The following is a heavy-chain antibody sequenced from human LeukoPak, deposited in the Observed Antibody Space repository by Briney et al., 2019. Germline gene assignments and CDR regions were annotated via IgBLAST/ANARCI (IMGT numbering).Heavy chain of an antibody. CDR3: ARGGSGYGDYYYFYGLDV. CDR1: GFTFSSYA. J-gene: IGHJ6*02. V-gene: IGHV3-23*01. Sequence: PGGSLRLSCAASGFTFSSYAMSWVRQAPGKGLEWVSAISGSGGSTYYADSVKGRFTISRDNAKNSLYLQMNSLRDEDTAVYYCARGGSGYGDYYYFYGLDVRGQGTTVTVSS. D-gene: IGHD3-22*01. CDR2: ISGSGGST.